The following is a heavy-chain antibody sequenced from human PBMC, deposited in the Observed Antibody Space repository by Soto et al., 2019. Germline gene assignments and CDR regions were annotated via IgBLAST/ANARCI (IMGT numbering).Heavy chain of an antibody. D-gene: IGHD3-10*01. CDR1: GGSINSSDHF. J-gene: IGHJ5*02. V-gene: IGHV4-39*02. Sequence: WETLSLTCSLSGGSINSSDHFWGWIRQTPGKGLEGIGSVDYTETTYYNPALKSPVTISVETSRNTFSLKVNSVTAADTGIYYCARDRVLYNNMFITSFDPWGQGTMVTVSS. CDR2: VDYTETT. CDR3: ARDRVLYNNMFITSFDP.